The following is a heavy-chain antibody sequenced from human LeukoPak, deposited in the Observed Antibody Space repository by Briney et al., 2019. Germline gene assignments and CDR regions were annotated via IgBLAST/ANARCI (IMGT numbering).Heavy chain of an antibody. D-gene: IGHD1/OR15-1a*01. V-gene: IGHV3-30*04. CDR2: ISYDGSNK. CDR3: ARDGEEETGTPYYYYYYMDV. J-gene: IGHJ6*03. CDR1: GFTFSSYA. Sequence: GGSLRLSCAASGFTFSSYAMHWVRQAPGKGLEWVAVISYDGSNKYYADSVKGRFTVSRDNSNNTLYLQMNSLRAEDTALFYCARDGEEETGTPYYYYYYMDVWGKGTTVTVSS.